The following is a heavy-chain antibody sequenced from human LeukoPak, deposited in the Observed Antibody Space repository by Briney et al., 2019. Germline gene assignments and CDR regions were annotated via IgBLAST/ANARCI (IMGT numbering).Heavy chain of an antibody. Sequence: GRSLRPSCAASGFTFSSYGMHWVRQAPGKGLEWVAVIWYDGSNKYYADSVKGRFTISRDNSKNTLYLQMNSLRAEDTAVYYCARDKDSSSWYYFDYWGQGTLVTVSS. D-gene: IGHD6-13*01. CDR1: GFTFSSYG. V-gene: IGHV3-33*01. J-gene: IGHJ4*02. CDR3: ARDKDSSSWYYFDY. CDR2: IWYDGSNK.